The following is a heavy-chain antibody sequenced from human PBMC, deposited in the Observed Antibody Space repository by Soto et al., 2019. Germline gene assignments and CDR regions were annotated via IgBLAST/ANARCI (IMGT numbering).Heavy chain of an antibody. CDR3: ASVPGSPGYHGLDV. D-gene: IGHD6-19*01. CDR1: GLTFSKYW. V-gene: IGHV3-7*03. CDR2: IKHDGSEK. J-gene: IGHJ6*02. Sequence: EVQLVESGGGLVQPGGSLRLSCAASGLTFSKYWMTWVRQAPGQGLEWVATIKHDGSEKSNLDSVEGRFTISRDNAKNSLSRQMNSLRVEDTAVYFCASVPGSPGYHGLDVWGQGTTVTVAS.